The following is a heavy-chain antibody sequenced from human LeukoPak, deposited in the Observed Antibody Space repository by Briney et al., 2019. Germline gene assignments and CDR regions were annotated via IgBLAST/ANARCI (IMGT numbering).Heavy chain of an antibody. CDR2: ISAYNGNT. V-gene: IGHV1-18*04. D-gene: IGHD2-15*01. Sequence: GASVKVSCKASGYTFTSYGISWVRQATGQGLEGMGWISAYNGNTNYAQKLQGRVTITADESTSTAYMELSSLRSEDTAVYYCARAPLPRYCSGGSCYSLFWFDPWGQGTLVTVSS. CDR3: ARAPLPRYCSGGSCYSLFWFDP. CDR1: GYTFTSYG. J-gene: IGHJ5*02.